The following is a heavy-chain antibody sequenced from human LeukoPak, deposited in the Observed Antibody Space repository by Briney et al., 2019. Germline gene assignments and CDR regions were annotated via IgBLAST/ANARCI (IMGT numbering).Heavy chain of an antibody. CDR3: ARDRPRTYYDSSGYSFDY. CDR2: IIPIFGTA. CDR1: GGTFISYA. V-gene: IGHV1-69*13. J-gene: IGHJ4*02. Sequence: GASVKVSCKASGGTFISYAISWVRQAPGQGLEWMGGIIPIFGTANYAQKFQGRVTITADESTSTAYMELSSLRSEDTAVYYCARDRPRTYYDSSGYSFDYWGQGTLVTVSS. D-gene: IGHD3-22*01.